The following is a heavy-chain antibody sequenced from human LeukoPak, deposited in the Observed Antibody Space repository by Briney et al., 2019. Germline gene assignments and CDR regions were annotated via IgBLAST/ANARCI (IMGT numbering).Heavy chain of an antibody. CDR2: IYYSGST. CDR3: ARDPLYDSSGYYYQVDI. Sequence: SETLSLTCAVSGGSISSGGYSWSWIRQPPGKGLEWIGYIYYSGSTYYNPSLKSRVTISVDTSKNQFSLKLSSVTAADTAVYYCARDPLYDSSGYYYQVDIWGQGTMVTVSS. D-gene: IGHD3-22*01. V-gene: IGHV4-30-4*07. J-gene: IGHJ3*02. CDR1: GGSISSGGYS.